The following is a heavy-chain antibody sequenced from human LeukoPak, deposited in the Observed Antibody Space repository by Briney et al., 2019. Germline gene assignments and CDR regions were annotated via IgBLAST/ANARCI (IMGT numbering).Heavy chain of an antibody. D-gene: IGHD3-22*01. CDR3: ATPLDYYDSSSYHQGGD. CDR2: INHNGNVN. CDR1: GFTFSSYW. V-gene: IGHV3-7*03. J-gene: IGHJ4*02. Sequence: GGSLRLSCAASGFTFSSYWVDWARQAPGKGLEWVASINHNGNVNYYVDSVKGRFTISRDNAKNSLYLQMSNLRAEDTAVYYCATPLDYYDSSSYHQGGDWGQGTLVTVSS.